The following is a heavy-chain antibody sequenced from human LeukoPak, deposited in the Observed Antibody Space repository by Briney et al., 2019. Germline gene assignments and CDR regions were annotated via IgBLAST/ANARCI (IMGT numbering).Heavy chain of an antibody. Sequence: SETLSLTCAVYGGSFSGYYWGWIRQPPGKGLEWIGELNHGGRTNYNPSLKSRVTISVDTSKNQFSLKLSSVTAADTAVYYCARVIGLYVLGGDAFDIWGQGTMVTVSS. CDR3: ARVIGLYVLGGDAFDI. CDR2: LNHGGRT. CDR1: GGSFSGYY. V-gene: IGHV4-34*01. D-gene: IGHD2-8*01. J-gene: IGHJ3*02.